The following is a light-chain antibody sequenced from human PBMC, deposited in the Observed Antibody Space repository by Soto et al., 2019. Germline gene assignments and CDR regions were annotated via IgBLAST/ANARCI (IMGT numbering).Light chain of an antibody. CDR2: AAS. J-gene: IGKJ5*01. Sequence: EIMMTQSPATLSVSPGERATLSCRASQNINNNLAWYQQKPGQAPRLLIYAASTRATGIPARFSGSGSGTEFTLTISSLQSEDFVVYYCQQYDNWPPITFGQGTRLEI. CDR1: QNINNN. V-gene: IGKV3-15*01. CDR3: QQYDNWPPIT.